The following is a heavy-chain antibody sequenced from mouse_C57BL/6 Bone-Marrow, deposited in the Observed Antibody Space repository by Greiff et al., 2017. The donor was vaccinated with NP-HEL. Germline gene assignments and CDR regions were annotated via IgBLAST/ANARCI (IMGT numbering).Heavy chain of an antibody. CDR3: ARWGRFITTVVAKYFDV. J-gene: IGHJ1*03. Sequence: EVQLQESGAELVKPGASVKLSCTASGFNIKDYYMHWVKQRPEQGLEWIGRIDPEDGETKYAPKFQGKATITADPSSNTAYLQLSSLTSEDTAVYYCARWGRFITTVVAKYFDVWGTGTTVTVSS. CDR1: GFNIKDYY. D-gene: IGHD1-1*01. CDR2: IDPEDGET. V-gene: IGHV14-2*01.